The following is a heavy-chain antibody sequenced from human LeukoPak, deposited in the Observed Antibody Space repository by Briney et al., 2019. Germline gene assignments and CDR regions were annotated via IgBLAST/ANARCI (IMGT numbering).Heavy chain of an antibody. J-gene: IGHJ4*02. CDR3: ARDPDTSDFDF. D-gene: IGHD5-18*01. V-gene: IGHV4-39*07. CDR1: GGSISTITDY. Sequence: SETLSPTCTVSGGSISTITDYWGWIRQPPGKGLEWIGSISYSGSTFYNPSLKSRVTVSVDTSKNQFSLKLSSVTAADTAVYYCARDPDTSDFDFWGQGTLVTVSS. CDR2: ISYSGST.